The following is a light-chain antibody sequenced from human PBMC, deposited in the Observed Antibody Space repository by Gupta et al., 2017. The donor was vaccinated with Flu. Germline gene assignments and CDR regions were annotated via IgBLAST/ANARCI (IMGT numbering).Light chain of an antibody. J-gene: IGKJ2*01. CDR3: QHDGRPPNT. CDR1: QSVTSNF. V-gene: IGKV3-20*01. Sequence: EIVLTQSPGSLSLSPGERATLSCRASQSVTSNFLGWYQQKPGHAPKLLIYGSSSRATGIPDRFSGSGSGTDFTLTINTLKPEDFAVYYCQHDGRPPNTFGQGTKLEIK. CDR2: GSS.